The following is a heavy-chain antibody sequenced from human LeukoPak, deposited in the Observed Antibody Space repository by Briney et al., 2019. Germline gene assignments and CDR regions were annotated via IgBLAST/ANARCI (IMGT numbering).Heavy chain of an antibody. V-gene: IGHV4-59*01. CDR2: IYYSGTT. J-gene: IGHJ4*02. CDR1: GGSISGYY. Sequence: SETLSLTCPVSGGSISGYYWSWIRQPPGKGLEWIGYIYYSGTTNYNPSLKSRVTISVDTSKNQFSLKLSSVTAADTAVYYCARVEIAMVDSDYWGQGTLVTVSS. D-gene: IGHD5-18*01. CDR3: ARVEIAMVDSDY.